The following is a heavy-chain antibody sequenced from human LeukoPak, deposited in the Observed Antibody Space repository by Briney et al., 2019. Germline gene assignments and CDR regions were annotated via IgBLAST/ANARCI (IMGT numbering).Heavy chain of an antibody. Sequence: SETLSLTCAVYGGSFSGYYWSWIRQPPGKGLEWIGEINHSGSTNYNPSLKSRVTISVDTSKNQFSLKLSSVTAADTAVYYCARHFRDTVVVVSALAFDIWGQGTMVTVSS. J-gene: IGHJ3*02. CDR1: GGSFSGYY. CDR2: INHSGST. D-gene: IGHD2-15*01. V-gene: IGHV4-34*01. CDR3: ARHFRDTVVVVSALAFDI.